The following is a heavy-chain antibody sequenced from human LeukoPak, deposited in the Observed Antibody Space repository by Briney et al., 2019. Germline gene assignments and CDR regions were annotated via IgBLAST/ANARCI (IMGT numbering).Heavy chain of an antibody. J-gene: IGHJ4*02. Sequence: GGPVRLSCAASGFTFSSYSMSWARQAPGKGREWVSYIMSSSSTIYYADSVKGRFTISRDNAKNSLYLQMNSLREEDTAVYYCARDSESYHLVVGYFDYWGERTLVSVSS. V-gene: IGHV3-48*02. CDR1: GFTFSSYS. CDR3: ARDSESYHLVVGYFDY. D-gene: IGHD1-26*01. CDR2: IMSSSSTI.